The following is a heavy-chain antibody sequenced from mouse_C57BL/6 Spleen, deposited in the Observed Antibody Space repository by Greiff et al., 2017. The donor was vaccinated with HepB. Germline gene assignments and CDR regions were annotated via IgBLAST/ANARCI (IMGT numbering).Heavy chain of an antibody. V-gene: IGHV14-4*01. CDR1: GFNIKDDY. CDR3: TTGGNYD. J-gene: IGHJ2*01. Sequence: EVQLVESGAELVRPGASVKLSCTASGFNIKDDYMHWVKQRPEQGLEWIGWIDPENGDTEYASKFQGKATITADTSSNTAYLQLSSLTSEDTAVYYCTTGGNYDWGQGTTLTVSS. D-gene: IGHD2-1*01. CDR2: IDPENGDT.